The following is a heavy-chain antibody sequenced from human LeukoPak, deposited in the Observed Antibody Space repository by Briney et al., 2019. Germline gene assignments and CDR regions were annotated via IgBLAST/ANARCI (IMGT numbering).Heavy chain of an antibody. Sequence: GGSLRLSCAASEFTFGSYWMTWVRQAPGKGLEWVADINQDGSEKYCVDSVKGRFTISRDNAKNSLYLQMNSLRAEDTAVYYCARVDRFGESTHYFDDWGQGTLVTVSS. CDR3: ARVDRFGESTHYFDD. CDR1: EFTFGSYW. J-gene: IGHJ4*02. V-gene: IGHV3-7*01. D-gene: IGHD3-10*01. CDR2: INQDGSEK.